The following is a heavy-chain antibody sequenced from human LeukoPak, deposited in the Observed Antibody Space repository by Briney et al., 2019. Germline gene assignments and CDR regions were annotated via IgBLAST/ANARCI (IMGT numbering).Heavy chain of an antibody. CDR2: ISSSGSTI. V-gene: IGHV3-11*01. CDR3: ARDRANYYDSSGWMDY. J-gene: IGHJ4*02. D-gene: IGHD3-22*01. Sequence: PGGSLRLPCAASGFTFSDYYMSWIRQAPGKGLEWVSYISSSGSTIYYADSVKGRFTISRDNAKNSLYLQMNSLRAEDTAVYYCARDRANYYDSSGWMDYWGQGTLVTVSS. CDR1: GFTFSDYY.